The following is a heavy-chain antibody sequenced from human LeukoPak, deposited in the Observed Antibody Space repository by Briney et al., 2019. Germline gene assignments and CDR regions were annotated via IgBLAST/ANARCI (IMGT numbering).Heavy chain of an antibody. Sequence: ASVKVSCKASGYTFTGYYMHWVRQAPGQGLEWMGWINPNSGGTNYAQKFQGRVTMTRDTSISTAYMELSRLRSDDTAVYYCARVWPAYSGSARRAFDIWGQGTMVTVSS. CDR1: GYTFTGYY. D-gene: IGHD6-6*01. CDR3: ARVWPAYSGSARRAFDI. CDR2: INPNSGGT. J-gene: IGHJ3*02. V-gene: IGHV1-2*02.